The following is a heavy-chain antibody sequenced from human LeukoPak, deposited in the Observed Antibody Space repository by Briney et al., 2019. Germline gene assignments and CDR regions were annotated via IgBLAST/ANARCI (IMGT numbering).Heavy chain of an antibody. Sequence: KPSETLSLTCTVSGGPISSYYWSWIRQPPGKGLEWIGYIYYSGSTNYNPSLKSRVTISVDTSKIQFSLKLSSVTAADTAVYYCARSRIAAAGTEDYWGQGTLVTVSS. CDR3: ARSRIAAAGTEDY. V-gene: IGHV4-59*01. J-gene: IGHJ4*02. CDR2: IYYSGST. CDR1: GGPISSYY. D-gene: IGHD6-13*01.